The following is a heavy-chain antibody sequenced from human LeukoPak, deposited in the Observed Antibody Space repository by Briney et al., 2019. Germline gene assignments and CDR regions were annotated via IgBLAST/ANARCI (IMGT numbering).Heavy chain of an antibody. CDR3: ARGGCSSTSCYGPYCYYYMDV. Sequence: ASVKVSCKTSGYTFTNQDMHWVRQAPGQGLEWMGCINPGNGDTKYSQEFQGRGTITSDTSASTAYMELSSLRSEDTAVYYCARGGCSSTSCYGPYCYYYMDVWGKGTTVTISS. J-gene: IGHJ6*03. V-gene: IGHV1-3*03. CDR1: GYTFTNQD. D-gene: IGHD2-2*01. CDR2: INPGNGDT.